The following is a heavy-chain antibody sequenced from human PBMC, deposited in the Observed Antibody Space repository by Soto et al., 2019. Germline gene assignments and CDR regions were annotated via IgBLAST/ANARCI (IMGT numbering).Heavy chain of an antibody. CDR2: IYWDDDK. J-gene: IGHJ4*02. V-gene: IGHV2-5*02. CDR3: ARITYSGYEQFDY. D-gene: IGHD5-12*01. Sequence: QITLKESGHTLVKPTQTLTLTCTFSGFSLSTSGVGVGWIXXXPGKALEWLGLIYWDDDKRYSPSLKSRLTITKDXSKNQVVLTMXXXXPVXXATYYCARITYSGYEQFDYWGQGTLVTVSS. CDR1: GFSLSTSGVG.